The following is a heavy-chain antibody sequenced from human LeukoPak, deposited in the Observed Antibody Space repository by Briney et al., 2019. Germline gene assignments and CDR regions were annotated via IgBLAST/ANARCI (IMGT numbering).Heavy chain of an antibody. CDR2: IIPIFGTA. Sequence: VASVKVSCKASGGTFSSYAISWVRQAPGQGLEWMGGIIPIFGTANYAQKFQGRVTITADESTSTAYMELRSLRSDDTAVYYCARDGTDIVVVVAAAGPFDPWGQGTLVTVSS. J-gene: IGHJ5*02. CDR3: ARDGTDIVVVVAAAGPFDP. CDR1: GGTFSSYA. D-gene: IGHD2-15*01. V-gene: IGHV1-69*13.